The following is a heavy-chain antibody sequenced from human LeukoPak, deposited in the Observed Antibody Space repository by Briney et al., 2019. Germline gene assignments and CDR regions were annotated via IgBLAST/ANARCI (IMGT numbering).Heavy chain of an antibody. D-gene: IGHD3-9*01. J-gene: IGHJ4*02. CDR2: ISYDGSNK. CDR3: AKGDFDWLLYYFDY. CDR1: GFTVSSNS. V-gene: IGHV3-30*18. Sequence: GGSLRLSCTVSGFTVSSNSMSWVRQAPGKGLEWVAVISYDGSNKYYADSVKGRFTISRDNSKNTLYLQMNSLRAEDTAVYYCAKGDFDWLLYYFDYWGQGTLVTVSS.